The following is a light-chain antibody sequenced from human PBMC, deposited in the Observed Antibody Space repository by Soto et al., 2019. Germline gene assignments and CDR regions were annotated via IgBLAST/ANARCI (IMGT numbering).Light chain of an antibody. CDR1: SSNIGNNY. V-gene: IGLV1-51*01. CDR2: DNN. Sequence: QAVVTQPPSVSAAPRQKVTISCSGSSSNIGNNYVSWYRQLPGTAPKLVIYDNNKRPSGIPDRFSGSRSGTSATLGITGLQTGDEGDYYCGVWDTSLSAVVFGGGTKLTVL. J-gene: IGLJ2*01. CDR3: GVWDTSLSAVV.